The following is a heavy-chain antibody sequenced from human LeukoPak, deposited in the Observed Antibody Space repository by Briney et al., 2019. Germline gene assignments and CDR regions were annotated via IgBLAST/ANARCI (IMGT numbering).Heavy chain of an antibody. CDR2: IYYSGST. CDR3: AREGIWRGATDGRHFRAGYYYYMDV. CDR1: GGSISSYY. V-gene: IGHV4-59*01. D-gene: IGHD5-24*01. J-gene: IGHJ6*03. Sequence: ASETLSLTCTVSGGSISSYYWSWIRQPPGKGLEWIGYIYYSGSTNYNPSLKGRVTMSVDKSQNQFSLKLSSVTAADTAVYYCAREGIWRGATDGRHFRAGYYYYMDVWGKGTTVTVSS.